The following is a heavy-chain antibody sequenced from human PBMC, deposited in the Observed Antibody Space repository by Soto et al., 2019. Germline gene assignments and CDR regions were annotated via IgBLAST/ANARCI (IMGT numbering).Heavy chain of an antibody. V-gene: IGHV4-34*01. J-gene: IGHJ6*02. Sequence: SETLSLTCAVYGGSFSGYYWSWIRQPPGKGLEWIGEINHSGSTNYNPSLKSRVTISVGTSKNQFSLKLSSVTAADTAVYYCARGVSYYDSSGYYSSDYYGMDVWGQGTTVTVSS. D-gene: IGHD3-22*01. CDR1: GGSFSGYY. CDR2: INHSGST. CDR3: ARGVSYYDSSGYYSSDYYGMDV.